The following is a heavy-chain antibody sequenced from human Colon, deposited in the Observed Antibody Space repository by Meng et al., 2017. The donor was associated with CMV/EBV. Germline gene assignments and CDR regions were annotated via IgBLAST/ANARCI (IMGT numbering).Heavy chain of an antibody. Sequence: ASVKVSCKASGYTFTGYYMHWVRQAPGQGLEWMGWINPNSGGTNYAQKFQGRVTMTRDTSISTAYMELSRLRSDDTAVYYCAREGIAAAGNSGVYFDYWGQGPLVTVSS. J-gene: IGHJ4*02. CDR3: AREGIAAAGNSGVYFDY. CDR1: GYTFTGYY. V-gene: IGHV1-2*02. CDR2: INPNSGGT. D-gene: IGHD6-13*01.